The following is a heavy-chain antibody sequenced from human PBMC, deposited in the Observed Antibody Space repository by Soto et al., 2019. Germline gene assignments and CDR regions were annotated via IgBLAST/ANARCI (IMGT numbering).Heavy chain of an antibody. CDR1: GYTFTSYG. D-gene: IGHD4-17*01. V-gene: IGHV1-18*01. J-gene: IGHJ4*02. CDR3: ARYYGDRLGGGTPAXDSDRYFDY. Sequence: QVQLVQSGAEVKKPGASVKVSCKASGYTFTSYGISWVRQAPGQGLEWMGWISAYNGNTNYAQKLQGRVTMTTDTPPSRAYRELRSLRPADPAVYYCARYYGDRLGGGTPAXDSDRYFDYWGQGTLVTVSS. CDR2: ISAYNGNT.